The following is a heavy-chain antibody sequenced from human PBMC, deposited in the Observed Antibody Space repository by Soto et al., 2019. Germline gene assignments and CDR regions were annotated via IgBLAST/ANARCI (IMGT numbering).Heavy chain of an antibody. V-gene: IGHV1-18*01. D-gene: IGHD3-10*01. Sequence: ASVKVSCKASGYTFRSHGISWVRQAPGQGLEWMGWISVDNGDTNYAQKLQGRVTVTTDTSTSTAYMELRSLRSEDTAVYYCARMVRGSNIDYYHYMDVWCKGTTVTVFS. CDR1: GYTFRSHG. CDR2: ISVDNGDT. J-gene: IGHJ6*03. CDR3: ARMVRGSNIDYYHYMDV.